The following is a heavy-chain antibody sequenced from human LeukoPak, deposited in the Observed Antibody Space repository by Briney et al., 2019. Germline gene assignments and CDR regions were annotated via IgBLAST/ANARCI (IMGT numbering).Heavy chain of an antibody. CDR3: ARVLAAAGTSADFDY. CDR1: GGTFSSYA. V-gene: IGHV1-69*13. D-gene: IGHD6-13*01. CDR2: IIPIFGTA. J-gene: IGHJ4*02. Sequence: SVKVSCEASGGTFSSYAISWVRQAPGQGLEWMGGIIPIFGTANYAQKFQGRVTITADESTSTAYMELSSLRSDDTAVYYCARVLAAAGTSADFDYWGQGTLVTVSS.